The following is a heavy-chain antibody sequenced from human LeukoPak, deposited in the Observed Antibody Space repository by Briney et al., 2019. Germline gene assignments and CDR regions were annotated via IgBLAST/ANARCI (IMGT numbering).Heavy chain of an antibody. J-gene: IGHJ4*02. CDR3: ARSYRDSSGYTFDY. Sequence: SETLSLTCTVSGGSISSYYWSWIRQPPGKGLEWIGYIYYSGSTNYNPSLKSRVTISVDTSKNQFSLKLSSVTAADTAVYYCARSYRDSSGYTFDYWSQGTLVTVSS. CDR2: IYYSGST. V-gene: IGHV4-59*08. CDR1: GGSISSYY. D-gene: IGHD3-22*01.